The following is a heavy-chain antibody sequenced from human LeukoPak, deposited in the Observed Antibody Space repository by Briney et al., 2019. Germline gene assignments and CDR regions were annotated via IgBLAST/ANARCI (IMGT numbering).Heavy chain of an antibody. CDR2: TRNKANSYTT. Sequence: GGSLRLSCAASGFTFSDHYMHWVREAPGKGLEWVGRTRNKANSYTTEYAASVKGRFTISRGDSKNSLYLQMNSLKTEDTAVYYCARAPGSGRYNWFDPWGQGTLVTVSS. CDR1: GFTFSDHY. V-gene: IGHV3-72*01. J-gene: IGHJ5*02. CDR3: ARAPGSGRYNWFDP. D-gene: IGHD3-10*01.